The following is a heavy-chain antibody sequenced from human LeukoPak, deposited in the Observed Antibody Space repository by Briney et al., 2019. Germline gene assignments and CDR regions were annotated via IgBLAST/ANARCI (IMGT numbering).Heavy chain of an antibody. J-gene: IGHJ3*02. CDR3: AKKYSYGSGAGDALDI. V-gene: IGHV3-30*18. CDR2: ISYDGSLK. Sequence: GRSLRLSCAASGFTFSSFGMHWVRQAPGKGLEWVAVISYDGSLKHYLDSVKGRFTISRDNSKNTLYLQMDSLRVEDTAVYHCAKKYSYGSGAGDALDIRGHGTLVTVSS. D-gene: IGHD3-10*01. CDR1: GFTFSSFG.